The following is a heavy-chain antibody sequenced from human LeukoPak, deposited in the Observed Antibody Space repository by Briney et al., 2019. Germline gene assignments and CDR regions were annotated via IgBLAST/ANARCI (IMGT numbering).Heavy chain of an antibody. V-gene: IGHV4-39*07. CDR1: GGSISSSSYY. Sequence: SETLSLTCTVSGGSISSSSYYWGWIRQPPGKGLEWIGSIYYSGSTYYNPSLKSRVTISVDASKNQFSLKLSSVTAADTAVYYCARRGLGYCGSTNCPLWYYFDYWGQGTLVTVSS. CDR2: IYYSGST. CDR3: ARRGLGYCGSTNCPLWYYFDY. J-gene: IGHJ4*02. D-gene: IGHD2-2*01.